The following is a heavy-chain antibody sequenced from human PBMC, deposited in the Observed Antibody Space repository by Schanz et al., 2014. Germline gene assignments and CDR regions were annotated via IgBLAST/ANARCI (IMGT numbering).Heavy chain of an antibody. J-gene: IGHJ4*02. CDR2: IRFDGSDK. CDR1: GFTFSSYG. V-gene: IGHV3-30*02. CDR3: ARDKGGYYPFDY. Sequence: QMQLVESGGGVVQPGGSLRLSCAASGFTFSSYGMHWVRQAPGKGLEWVTFIRFDGSDKYYADSVKGRFSVSRDNSKNTLYLQMNSLRADDTAVYYCARDKGGYYPFDYWGQGTLVTVSS. D-gene: IGHD3-3*01.